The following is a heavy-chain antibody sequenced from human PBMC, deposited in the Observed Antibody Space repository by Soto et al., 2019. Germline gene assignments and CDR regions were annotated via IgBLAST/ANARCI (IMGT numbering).Heavy chain of an antibody. CDR3: ARDRLAGVVKYGMDV. J-gene: IGHJ6*02. CDR1: GYTFTSYY. V-gene: IGHV1-46*01. CDR2: INPSGGST. Sequence: SVKVSCKASGYTFTSYYMHWVRQAPGQGLEWMGIINPSGGSTSYAQKFQGRVTMTRDTSTSTVYMELSSLRSEDTAVYYCARDRLAGVVKYGMDVWGQGTTVTVSS. D-gene: IGHD3-3*01.